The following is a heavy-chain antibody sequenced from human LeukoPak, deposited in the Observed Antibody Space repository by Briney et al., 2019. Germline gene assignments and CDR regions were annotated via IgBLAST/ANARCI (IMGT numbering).Heavy chain of an antibody. CDR1: GYTFTGYY. J-gene: IGHJ4*02. V-gene: IGHV1-2*02. CDR2: INPNSGGT. D-gene: IGHD2-15*01. Sequence: ASVKVSCKASGYTFTGYYMHWVRQAPGQGLEWMGWINPNSGGTNYAQKFQGRVTMTRDTSISTAYMELSRLRSDDTAVYYCARDFKGGSCYDYWGQGTLVTVSP. CDR3: ARDFKGGSCYDY.